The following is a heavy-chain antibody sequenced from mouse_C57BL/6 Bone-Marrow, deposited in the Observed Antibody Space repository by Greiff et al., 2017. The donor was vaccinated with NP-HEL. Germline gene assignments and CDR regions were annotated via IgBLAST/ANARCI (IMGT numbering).Heavy chain of an antibody. J-gene: IGHJ3*01. CDR1: GYTFTSYW. V-gene: IGHV1-69*01. D-gene: IGHD1-1*01. Sequence: QVQLQQPGAELVMPGASVKLSCKASGYTFTSYWMHWVKQRPGQGLEWIGEIDPSDSYTNYTQKFKGKSTLTVDKSSSTAYMQLSSLTSEDSAVYYCAGDYYGSSYLWFAYGGQGTLVTVSA. CDR3: AGDYYGSSYLWFAY. CDR2: IDPSDSYT.